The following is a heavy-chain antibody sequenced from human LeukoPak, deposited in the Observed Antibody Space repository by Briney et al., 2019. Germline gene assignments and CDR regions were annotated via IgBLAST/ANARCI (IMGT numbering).Heavy chain of an antibody. CDR1: GFTVSSNY. J-gene: IGHJ4*02. Sequence: GGSLRLSYAASGFTVSSNYMSWVRQAPGKGLEWVSVIYSGGSTYYADSVKGRFTISRHNSKNTLYLQMNSLRAEDTAVYYCARQCHTAMDPFDYWGQGTLVTVSS. D-gene: IGHD5-18*01. CDR2: IYSGGST. V-gene: IGHV3-53*04. CDR3: ARQCHTAMDPFDY.